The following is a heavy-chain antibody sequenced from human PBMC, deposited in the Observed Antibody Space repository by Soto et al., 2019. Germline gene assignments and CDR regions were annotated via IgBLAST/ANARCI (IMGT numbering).Heavy chain of an antibody. CDR2: ISYDGSNK. CDR3: ARDSYGMGV. V-gene: IGHV3-30-3*01. J-gene: IGHJ6*02. CDR1: GFTFSTYA. Sequence: GGSLRLSCAASGFTFSTYAMHWVRQAPGKGLEWVAVISYDGSNKYYADSVKGRFTISRDNSKNTLYVQMNSLRAEDTPVYYCARDSYGMGVWGQGTTVTVSS.